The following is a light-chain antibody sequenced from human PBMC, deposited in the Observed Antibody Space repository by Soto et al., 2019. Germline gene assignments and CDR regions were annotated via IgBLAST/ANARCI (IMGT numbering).Light chain of an antibody. CDR3: QQYKSYPST. CDR1: QSISSW. Sequence: DIQITQSPSTLSASVGDRGTITCRASQSISSWLAWYQQKPGKAPKLLIYDASSLESGVPSRFSGSGSGTEFTLTISSLQPDDFATFYCQQYKSYPSTFGQGTKVEIK. V-gene: IGKV1-5*01. CDR2: DAS. J-gene: IGKJ1*01.